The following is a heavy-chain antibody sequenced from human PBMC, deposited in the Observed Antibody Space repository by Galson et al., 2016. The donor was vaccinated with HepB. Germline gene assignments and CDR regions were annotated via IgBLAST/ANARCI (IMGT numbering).Heavy chain of an antibody. CDR1: GFTFNTYA. CDR2: ISSSDGRT. V-gene: IGHV3-23*01. J-gene: IGHJ4*02. D-gene: IGHD4-11*01. CDR3: ARDTEDYRMDY. Sequence: SLRLSCAASGFTFNTYAMTWVRQAPGKGLEWVSSISSSDGRTWYADSVRGRFTISTDNSKTTLYVQMNSLRAEDTAVYYCARDTEDYRMDYWGQGTLVTVSS.